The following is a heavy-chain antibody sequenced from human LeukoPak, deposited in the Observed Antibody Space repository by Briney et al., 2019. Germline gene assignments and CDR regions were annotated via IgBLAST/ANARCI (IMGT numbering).Heavy chain of an antibody. CDR2: IGTIISTT. CDR1: GFAFGSYE. D-gene: IGHD6-19*01. V-gene: IGHV3-48*03. Sequence: GGSLRLSCAASGFAFGSYEMNWVRQAPGKGLEWVSYIGTIISTTYYADSVKGRFTVSRDDAKSSLYLQMSSLRAEDTAVYYCARNVYDLRGQWLVPGFDYWGQGTLVTVSS. J-gene: IGHJ4*02. CDR3: ARNVYDLRGQWLVPGFDY.